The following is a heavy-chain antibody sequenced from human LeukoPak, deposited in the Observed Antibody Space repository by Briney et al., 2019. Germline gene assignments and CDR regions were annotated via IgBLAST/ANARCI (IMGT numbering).Heavy chain of an antibody. J-gene: IGHJ4*02. CDR3: ARESAAAGRYYFDY. CDR1: GFTFSSYS. Sequence: GGSLRLSCAASGFTFSSYSMNWVRQAPGKGLEWVSYISSSSSTIYYADSVKGRFTISRDNAKNSLYLQMNSLRAEDTAVYYCARESAAAGRYYFDYWGQGTLVTVSS. CDR2: ISSSSSTI. D-gene: IGHD6-13*01. V-gene: IGHV3-48*01.